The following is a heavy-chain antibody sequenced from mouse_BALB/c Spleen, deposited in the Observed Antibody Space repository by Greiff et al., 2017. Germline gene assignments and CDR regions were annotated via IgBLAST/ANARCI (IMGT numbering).Heavy chain of an antibody. J-gene: IGHJ4*01. CDR1: GYTFTSYW. D-gene: IGHD1-1*01. CDR2: INPSTGYT. CDR3: ARYGSSYLYYAMDY. V-gene: IGHV1-7*01. Sequence: QVQLQQSGAELAKPGASVKMSCTASGYTFTSYWMHWVKQRPGQGLEWIGYINPSTGYTEYDQKFKDKATLTADKSSSTAYMQLSSLTSEDSAVYDCARYGSSYLYYAMDYWGQGTSVTVSA.